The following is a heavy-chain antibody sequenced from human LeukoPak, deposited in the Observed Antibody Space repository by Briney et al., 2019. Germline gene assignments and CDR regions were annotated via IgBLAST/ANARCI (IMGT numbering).Heavy chain of an antibody. D-gene: IGHD5-12*01. V-gene: IGHV3-30-3*01. Sequence: GGSLRLSCAASGFTFSSYAMHWVRQAPGKGLEWVAVISYDGSNKYYADPVKGRFTISRDNSKNTLYLQMNSLRAEDTAVYYCVKSSGYSGYDHGDYWGQGTMVTVSS. J-gene: IGHJ4*02. CDR2: ISYDGSNK. CDR1: GFTFSSYA. CDR3: VKSSGYSGYDHGDY.